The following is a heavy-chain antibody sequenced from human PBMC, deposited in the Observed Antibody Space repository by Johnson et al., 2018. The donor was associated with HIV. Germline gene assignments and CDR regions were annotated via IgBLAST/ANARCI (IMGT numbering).Heavy chain of an antibody. CDR2: IGTAGDT. CDR1: RFTFSSYD. Sequence: EVQLVESGGGLVQPGGSLRLSCAASRFTFSSYDMHWVRQATGKGLEWVSTIGTAGDTYYPGSVKGRFTVSREDAKNSLYLQMNSLRAGDTALYYCARAVCRGGRCYSHDAFDIWGQGTMVTVSS. V-gene: IGHV3-13*01. CDR3: ARAVCRGGRCYSHDAFDI. D-gene: IGHD2-15*01. J-gene: IGHJ3*02.